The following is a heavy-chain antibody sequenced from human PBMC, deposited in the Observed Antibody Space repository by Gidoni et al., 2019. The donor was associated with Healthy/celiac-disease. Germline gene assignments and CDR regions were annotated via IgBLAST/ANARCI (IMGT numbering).Heavy chain of an antibody. CDR3: ARGGPEPGIAAAGTTTPLSCFDY. D-gene: IGHD6-13*01. Sequence: QVQLQQWGAGLLKPSETLSLTCAVYGGSFSGYYWRCLRQPPGKGPEWIGEINHSGSTNYNPSLKSRVTISVDTSKNQFSLKLSSVTAADTAVYYCARGGPEPGIAAAGTTTPLSCFDYWGQGTLVTVSS. CDR1: GGSFSGYY. CDR2: INHSGST. V-gene: IGHV4-34*01. J-gene: IGHJ4*02.